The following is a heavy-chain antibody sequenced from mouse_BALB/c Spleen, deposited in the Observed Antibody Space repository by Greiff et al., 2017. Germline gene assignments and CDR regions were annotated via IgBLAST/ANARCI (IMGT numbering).Heavy chain of an antibody. CDR1: GFTFSSYA. V-gene: IGHV5-9-3*01. D-gene: IGHD1-2*01. Sequence: EVKLMESGGGLVKPGGSLKLSCAASGFTFSSYAMSWVRQTPEKRLEWVATISSGGSYTYYPDSVKGRFTISRDNAKNTLYLQMSSLRSEDTAMYYCARDYGYSFAYWGQGTLVTVSA. J-gene: IGHJ3*01. CDR2: ISSGGSYT. CDR3: ARDYGYSFAY.